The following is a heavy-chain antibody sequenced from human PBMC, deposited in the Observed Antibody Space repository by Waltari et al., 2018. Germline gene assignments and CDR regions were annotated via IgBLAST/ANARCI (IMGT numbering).Heavy chain of an antibody. CDR2: ISIGGST. Sequence: EVQLGESGGGLIQPGGSLRLSCAASGFTVSSNYMSWVRQGPGKGREWVSVISIGGSTYYADSVKGRFTISRDNSKNTLYLQMNSLRAQDTAVYYCARGLKVAIDYWGQGTLVTVSS. J-gene: IGHJ4*02. V-gene: IGHV3-53*01. CDR1: GFTVSSNY. CDR3: ARGLKVAIDY. D-gene: IGHD5-12*01.